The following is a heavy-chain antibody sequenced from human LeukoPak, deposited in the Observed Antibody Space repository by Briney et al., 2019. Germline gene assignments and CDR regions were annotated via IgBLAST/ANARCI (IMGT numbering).Heavy chain of an antibody. J-gene: IGHJ6*03. D-gene: IGHD4-11*01. CDR2: IWYGGSNK. CDR1: GFTFSSYG. V-gene: IGHV3-33*06. Sequence: GGSLRLSCAASGFTFSSYGMHWVRQAPGKGLEWVAVIWYGGSNKYYADSVKGRFTISRDNSKNTLYLQMNSLRAEDTAVYYCAKDALVSTVTTWGFYYYMDVWGKGTTVTVSS. CDR3: AKDALVSTVTTWGFYYYMDV.